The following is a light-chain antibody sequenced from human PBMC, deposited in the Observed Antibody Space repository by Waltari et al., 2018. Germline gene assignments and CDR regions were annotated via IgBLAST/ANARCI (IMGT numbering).Light chain of an antibody. J-gene: IGKJ1*01. Sequence: DTVLTQSPDSLAVSLGERATINCKSSQSVLYSPNNKTYLAWYQHKEGQPPKLLIYWASTRESGVPDRFSGSGSGTDFTLTISSLEPEDFAVYYCQQRGNWPWTVGQGTKVEIK. CDR2: WAS. CDR1: QSVLYSPNNKTY. CDR3: QQRGNWPWT. V-gene: IGKV4-1*01.